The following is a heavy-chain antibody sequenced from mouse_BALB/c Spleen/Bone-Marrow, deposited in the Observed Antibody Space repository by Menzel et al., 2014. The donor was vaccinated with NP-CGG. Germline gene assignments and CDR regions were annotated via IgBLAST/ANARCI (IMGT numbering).Heavy chain of an antibody. CDR1: GYTFTDYA. CDR2: INTYSGTT. D-gene: IGHD1-1*01. V-gene: IGHV1-67*01. CDR3: ARDYGSSHFDY. J-gene: IGHJ2*01. Sequence: QVQLQQSEPELVRPGVSVKLSCKGSGYTFTDYAMHWVKQSHAKSLEWIGVINTYSGTTNYNQKFKGKATMTVDKSSSTAYMKLAGLTSEDSAIYYCARDYGSSHFDYWGQGTTLTVSS.